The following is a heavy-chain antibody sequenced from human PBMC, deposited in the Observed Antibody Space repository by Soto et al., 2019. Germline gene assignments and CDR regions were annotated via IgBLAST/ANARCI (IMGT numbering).Heavy chain of an antibody. J-gene: IGHJ1*01. CDR2: ITPIFGKA. CDR3: ARGWGSESTTYYYAY. V-gene: IGHV1-69*13. D-gene: IGHD3-22*01. CDR1: GGAFSSST. Sequence: ASVKVSCKASGGAFSSSTISWVRQAPGQGLEWVGGITPIFGKANYAQKFQGRVTITADESTSTAYMELSSLRSEDTALYFCARGWGSESTTYYYAYWGQGTSVTVSS.